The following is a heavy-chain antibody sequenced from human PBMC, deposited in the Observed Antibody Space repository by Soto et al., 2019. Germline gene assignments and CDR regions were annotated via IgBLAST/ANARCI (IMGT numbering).Heavy chain of an antibody. V-gene: IGHV4-34*01. CDR2: INHSGST. Sequence: QVQLQQWGAGLLKPSETLSLTCAVYGGSFSGYYWSWIRQPPGKGLEWIGEINHSGSTNYNPALKSRVNISVDTSKTQLYLKLSSVTAGDTAVYYCAREVVGGYVPWGQGTLVTVSS. CDR3: AREVVGGYVP. J-gene: IGHJ5*02. D-gene: IGHD5-12*01. CDR1: GGSFSGYY.